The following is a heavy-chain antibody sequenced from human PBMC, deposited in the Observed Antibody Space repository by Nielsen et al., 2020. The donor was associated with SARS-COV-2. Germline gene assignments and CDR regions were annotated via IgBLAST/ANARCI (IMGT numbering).Heavy chain of an antibody. Sequence: GGSLRLSCAASGLTFSSYSMNWVRQAPGKGLEWVSYISSSSSTIYYADSVKGRFTISRDNAKNSLYLQMNSLRAEDTAVYYCARDLDSSSWYGEDNWFDPWGQGTLVTVSS. D-gene: IGHD6-13*01. J-gene: IGHJ5*02. CDR1: GLTFSSYS. V-gene: IGHV3-48*01. CDR3: ARDLDSSSWYGEDNWFDP. CDR2: ISSSSSTI.